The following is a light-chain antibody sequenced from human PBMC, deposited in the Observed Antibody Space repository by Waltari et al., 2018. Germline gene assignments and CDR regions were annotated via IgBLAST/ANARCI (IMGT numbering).Light chain of an antibody. CDR3: MQALQTPPWT. J-gene: IGKJ1*01. Sequence: DTVMSQSPLSLPVTPGEPASISCRPSQSLLHSNGYNYLDWYLQKPGQSPQLLIYLGSNRASGVPDRFSGSGACTDFTLKISRVEAEDVGVYYCMQALQTPPWTFGQGTKVEIK. CDR1: QSLLHSNGYNY. V-gene: IGKV2-28*01. CDR2: LGS.